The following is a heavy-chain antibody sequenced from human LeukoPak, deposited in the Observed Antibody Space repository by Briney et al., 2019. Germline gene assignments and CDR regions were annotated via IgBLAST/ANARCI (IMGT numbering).Heavy chain of an antibody. V-gene: IGHV3-11*04. J-gene: IGHJ4*02. D-gene: IGHD6-19*01. CDR3: ASFRAVAGAYFDY. Sequence: PGGSLRLSCAASGFTFSDYYVTRIRQAPGKGLEWVSYISSSGSTIYYADSVKGRFTISRDNAKNSLYLQMNSLRAEDTAVYYCASFRAVAGAYFDYWGQGTLVTVSS. CDR2: ISSSGSTI. CDR1: GFTFSDYY.